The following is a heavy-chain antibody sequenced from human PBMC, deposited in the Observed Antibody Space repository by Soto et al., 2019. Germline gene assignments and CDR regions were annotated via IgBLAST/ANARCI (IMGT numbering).Heavy chain of an antibody. CDR2: ISPGSRYP. CDR3: ANWPPSLGILSNTTFDF. D-gene: IGHD2-2*01. Sequence: GGSLRLSCAGSGLTFGDSYMSWIRQAPGKGLEWLSYISPGSRYPAYADSVKGRFTISRDNSENTLYLQMSSLRAEDTAVYFCANWPPSLGILSNTTFDFWGQGALVTVSS. V-gene: IGHV3-11*03. CDR1: GLTFGDSY. J-gene: IGHJ4*02.